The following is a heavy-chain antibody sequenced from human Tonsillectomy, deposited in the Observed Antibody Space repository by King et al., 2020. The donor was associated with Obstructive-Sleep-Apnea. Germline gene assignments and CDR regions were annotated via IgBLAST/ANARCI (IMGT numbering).Heavy chain of an antibody. V-gene: IGHV4-59*01. J-gene: IGHJ6*02. CDR2: IYYSGRT. CDR1: GGSISSYY. CDR3: ARSGSGGYIWSGMDV. Sequence: QLQESGPGLVKPSETLSLTCTVSGGSISSYYWSWIRQPPGKGLEGIGDIYYSGRTNYDPSLKSRVTISADTSKNKFSLKLSSVTAADTAVYYCARSGSGGYIWSGMDVWGQGTTVTVSS. D-gene: IGHD3-10*01.